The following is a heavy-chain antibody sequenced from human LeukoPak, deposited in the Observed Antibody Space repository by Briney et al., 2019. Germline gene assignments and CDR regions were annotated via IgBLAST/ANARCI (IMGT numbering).Heavy chain of an antibody. CDR3: AHRRSDMATVSFDS. Sequence: SGPTLVNPTQTLTLTCTFSGFSLTTSGVGVGWVRQPPGKALEWLAFINGIDEKRYTPSLKSRLTITKDTSKNQVVLTMTVMDPVDTATYYCAHRRSDMATVSFDSWGQGTLVTVSS. D-gene: IGHD5-24*01. J-gene: IGHJ4*02. CDR2: INGIDEK. V-gene: IGHV2-5*01. CDR1: GFSLTTSGVG.